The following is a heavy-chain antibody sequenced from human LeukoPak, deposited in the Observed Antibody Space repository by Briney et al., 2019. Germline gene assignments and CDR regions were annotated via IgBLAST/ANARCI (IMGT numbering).Heavy chain of an antibody. CDR2: ISSGSSTI. CDR1: GFTFKTFE. J-gene: IGHJ4*02. V-gene: IGHV3-48*03. Sequence: GGSLRLSCAASGFTFKTFEMDWVRQAPGRGLEWVSYISSGSSTIYYADSVKGRFTISRDNAKNSLYLQMDSLRAEDTAVYYCARHPNLNDYGVSSPSYWGQGTPVTVSS. D-gene: IGHD4/OR15-4a*01. CDR3: ARHPNLNDYGVSSPSY.